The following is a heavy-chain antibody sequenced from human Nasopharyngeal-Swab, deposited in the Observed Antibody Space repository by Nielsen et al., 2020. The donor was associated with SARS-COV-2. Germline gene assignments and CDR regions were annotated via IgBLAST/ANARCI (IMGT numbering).Heavy chain of an antibody. CDR3: AKDLGRNWFDP. CDR2: ISYDGSNK. CDR1: GFTFSSYG. V-gene: IGHV3-30*18. D-gene: IGHD3/OR15-3a*01. Sequence: GESLKISCAASGFTFSSYGMHWVRQAPGKGLEWVAVISYDGSNKYYADSVKGRFTISRDNSKNTLYLQMNSLRAEDTAVYCCAKDLGRNWFDPWGQGTLVTVSS. J-gene: IGHJ5*02.